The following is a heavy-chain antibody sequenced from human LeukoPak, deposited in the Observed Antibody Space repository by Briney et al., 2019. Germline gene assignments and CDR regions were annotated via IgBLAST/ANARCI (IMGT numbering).Heavy chain of an antibody. V-gene: IGHV1-69*13. CDR2: IIPIFGTA. J-gene: IGHJ4*02. D-gene: IGHD4-17*01. Sequence: SVKVSCKASGGTFSSYAISWVRQAPGQGLEWMGGIIPIFGTANYAQKFQGRVTITADESTSTAYMELSSLRSEDTAVYYCARAGYDYGDYVVASYDYWGQGTLVTVSS. CDR3: ARAGYDYGDYVVASYDY. CDR1: GGTFSSYA.